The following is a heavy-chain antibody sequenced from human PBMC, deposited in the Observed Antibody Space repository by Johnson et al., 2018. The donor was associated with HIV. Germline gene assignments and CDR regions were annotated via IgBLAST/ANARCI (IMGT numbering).Heavy chain of an antibody. CDR1: GFTVSSNY. CDR2: IYSGGST. V-gene: IGHV3-53*01. CDR3: SKNSRITYDARSAFDI. J-gene: IGHJ3*02. Sequence: VQLVESGGGLIQPGGSLRLSCAASGFTVSSNYMSWVRQAPGKGLEWVSVIYSGGSTYFADSVKGRFTISRDNSKNTLYLQMNSLRAKEPAVYYCSKNSRITYDARSAFDIWGQGTMVTVSS. D-gene: IGHD3-3*01.